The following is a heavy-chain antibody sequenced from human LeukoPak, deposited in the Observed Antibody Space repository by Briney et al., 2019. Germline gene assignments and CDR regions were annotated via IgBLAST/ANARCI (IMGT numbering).Heavy chain of an antibody. CDR2: ISAYNGNT. CDR1: GYTFTSYG. CDR3: ATSYGSGSYHNYFDY. V-gene: IGHV1-18*01. D-gene: IGHD3-10*01. J-gene: IGHJ4*02. Sequence: GASVKVSCKASGYTFTSYGISWVRQAPGQGLEWMGWISAYNGNTNYAQKLQGRVTMTTDTSTSTAYMELRSLRSDDTAVYYCATSYGSGSYHNYFDYWGQGTLVTVSS.